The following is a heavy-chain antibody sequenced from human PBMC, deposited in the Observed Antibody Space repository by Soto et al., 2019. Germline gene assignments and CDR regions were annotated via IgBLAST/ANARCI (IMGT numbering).Heavy chain of an antibody. J-gene: IGHJ4*02. CDR3: AKGDAHGGNSLLFDN. D-gene: IGHD2-15*01. V-gene: IGHV3-23*01. CDR1: GFTFSSYA. CDR2: ISGSGDIT. Sequence: PGGSLRLSCAASGFTFSSYAMNWVRQAPGKGLEWVSVISGSGDITYYADSVKGRFTISRDNSNNMLHLQMNSLRAGDTALYYCAKGDAHGGNSLLFDNWGQGTLVTVSS.